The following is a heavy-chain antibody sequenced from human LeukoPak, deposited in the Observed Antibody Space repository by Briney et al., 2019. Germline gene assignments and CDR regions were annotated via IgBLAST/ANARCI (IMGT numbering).Heavy chain of an antibody. CDR3: APLNPVFKKGDTLDY. J-gene: IGHJ4*02. Sequence: VASVKVSCKVSGYTLTELSMHWVRQAPGKGLEWMGGFDPEDGETIYAQKFQGRVTMTEDTSTDTAYMELSSLRSEDTAVYYCAPLNPVFKKGDTLDYWGQGTLVTVSS. V-gene: IGHV1-24*01. CDR2: FDPEDGET. CDR1: GYTLTELS. D-gene: IGHD2-21*02.